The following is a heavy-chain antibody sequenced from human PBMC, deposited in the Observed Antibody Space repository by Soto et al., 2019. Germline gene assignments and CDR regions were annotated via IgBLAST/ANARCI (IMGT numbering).Heavy chain of an antibody. CDR3: ARERLIRGEDAFDI. V-gene: IGHV1-18*01. CDR1: GYPFTSYG. Sequence: SCKASGYPFTSYGISWVRQAPGQGLEWMGWISAYNGNTNYAQKLQGRVTMTTDTSTSTAYMELRSLRSDDTAVYYCARERLIRGEDAFDIWGQGTMVTVSS. CDR2: ISAYNGNT. J-gene: IGHJ3*02. D-gene: IGHD2-21*01.